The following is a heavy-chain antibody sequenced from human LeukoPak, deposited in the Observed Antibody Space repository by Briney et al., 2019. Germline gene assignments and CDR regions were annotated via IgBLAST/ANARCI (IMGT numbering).Heavy chain of an antibody. CDR2: ISYDGSNK. CDR1: GFTFSSYA. J-gene: IGHJ4*02. CDR3: AKSSYYDASGYYREYYFDY. Sequence: PGGSLRLSCAASGFTFSSYAMHWVRQAPGKGLEWVAVISYDGSNKYYADSVKGRFTISRDKTKNTLYLQMNSLGAEDTAVYYCAKSSYYDASGYYREYYFDYWGQGTLVTVSS. V-gene: IGHV3-30-3*02. D-gene: IGHD3-22*01.